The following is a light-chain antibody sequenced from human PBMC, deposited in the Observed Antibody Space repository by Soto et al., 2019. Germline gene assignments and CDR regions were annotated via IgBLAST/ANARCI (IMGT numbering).Light chain of an antibody. J-gene: IGKJ3*01. CDR1: QSVSSN. V-gene: IGKV3-15*01. CDR3: QQYNNWPPGT. CDR2: GAS. Sequence: EIVMTQSTATLSVSPGERATLSCRASQSVSSNLAWYQQKHGQAPRLLIYGASTRATGIPARFSGSGSGTDFTLTISSLQSEDFAVYYCQQYNNWPPGTFGPGTKVDIK.